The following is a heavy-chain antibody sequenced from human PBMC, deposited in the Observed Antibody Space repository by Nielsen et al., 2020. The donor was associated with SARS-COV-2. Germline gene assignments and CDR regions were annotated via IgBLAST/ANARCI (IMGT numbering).Heavy chain of an antibody. CDR3: AKDPLGGSYYDHAFDI. Sequence: GGSLRLSCAASGFTFDDYAMHWVRQAPGKGLEWVSGISWNSGSIGYADSVKGRFTISRDNAKNSLYLQMNSVRAEDTALYYCAKDPLGGSYYDHAFDIWGQGTMVTVSS. J-gene: IGHJ3*02. V-gene: IGHV3-9*01. CDR2: ISWNSGSI. CDR1: GFTFDDYA. D-gene: IGHD1-26*01.